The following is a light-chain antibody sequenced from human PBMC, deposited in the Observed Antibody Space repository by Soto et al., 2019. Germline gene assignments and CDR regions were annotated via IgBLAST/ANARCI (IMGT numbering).Light chain of an antibody. CDR1: SSNIGSNT. CDR2: TNN. J-gene: IGLJ3*02. Sequence: QSVLTQPPSASGTPGQRVTISCSGSSSNIGSNTVNWYQQVPGTAPKLLIYTNNQRPSGVPDRFSGSKSATSASLAIGGLRSEDEADYYCAAWDDSLSGWVFGGGTKLTVL. V-gene: IGLV1-44*01. CDR3: AAWDDSLSGWV.